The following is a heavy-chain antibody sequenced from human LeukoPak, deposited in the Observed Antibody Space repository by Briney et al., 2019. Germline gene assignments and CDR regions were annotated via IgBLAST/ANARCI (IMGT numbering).Heavy chain of an antibody. D-gene: IGHD3-9*01. J-gene: IGHJ5*02. CDR1: GGSISSSSYY. CDR2: IYYSGST. CDR3: ARLLLRYFDWLLSPLSWFDP. V-gene: IGHV4-39*01. Sequence: PSETLSLTCTVSGGSISSSSYYWGWIRQPPGKGLEWIGSIYYSGSTYYNPSLKSRVTISVDTSKNQFSLKLSSVTAADTAVYYCARLLLRYFDWLLSPLSWFDPWGQGTLVTVSS.